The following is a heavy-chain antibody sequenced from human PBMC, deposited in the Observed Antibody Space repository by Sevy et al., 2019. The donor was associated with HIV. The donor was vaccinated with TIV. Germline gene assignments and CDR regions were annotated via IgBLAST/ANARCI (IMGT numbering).Heavy chain of an antibody. CDR1: GFSGITFTNYA. V-gene: IGHV3-23*01. J-gene: IGHJ5*02. CDR3: ASVEWFDDQPGS. Sequence: GGSLRLSCAASGFSGITFTNYAISWVRQAPGRGLEWVSAIRGNGVITYYADSVKGPFTVSRDNSKGTVFLQMSSLRADDTAIYYCASVEWFDDQPGSWGQGTLVTVSS. CDR2: IRGNGVIT. D-gene: IGHD3-10*01.